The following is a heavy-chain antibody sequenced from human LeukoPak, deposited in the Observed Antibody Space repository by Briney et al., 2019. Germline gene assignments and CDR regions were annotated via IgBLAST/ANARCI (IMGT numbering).Heavy chain of an antibody. CDR3: ASKEFYYGSESYYYYYYYYMDV. Sequence: ASVKVSCKASGGTFSSYAISWVRQAPGQGLEWMGGIIPIFGTANYAQKFQGRVTITADESTSTAYMELSSLRSEDTAVYYCASKEFYYGSESYYYYYYYYMDVWGKGTTVTV. CDR1: GGTFSSYA. D-gene: IGHD3-10*01. V-gene: IGHV1-69*13. J-gene: IGHJ6*03. CDR2: IIPIFGTA.